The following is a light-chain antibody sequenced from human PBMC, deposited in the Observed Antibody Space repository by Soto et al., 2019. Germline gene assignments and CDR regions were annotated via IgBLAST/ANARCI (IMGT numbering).Light chain of an antibody. CDR2: GNS. CDR1: SSNIGAGYD. Sequence: QSVLTQPPSVSGAPGQRVTISCTGSSSNIGAGYDVHWYQQLPGTAPKLLIYGNSNRPSGVPDRFSGSKSGTSASLAITGLQAEGEADYYCQSYDSNLRGFYVFGTGTKLTVL. V-gene: IGLV1-40*01. J-gene: IGLJ1*01. CDR3: QSYDSNLRGFYV.